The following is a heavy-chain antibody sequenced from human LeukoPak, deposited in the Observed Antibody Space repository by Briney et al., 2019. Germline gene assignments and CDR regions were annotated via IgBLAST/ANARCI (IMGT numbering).Heavy chain of an antibody. D-gene: IGHD6-13*01. V-gene: IGHV1-18*01. CDR2: ISAYNGNT. Sequence: ASVKISCKASGYTFTSYGISWVRQAPGQGLEWMGWISAYNGNTNYAQKLQGRVTMTTDTSTSTAYMELRSLRSDDTAVYYCARVIAAAGPLDYWGQGTLVTVYS. CDR3: ARVIAAAGPLDY. CDR1: GYTFTSYG. J-gene: IGHJ4*02.